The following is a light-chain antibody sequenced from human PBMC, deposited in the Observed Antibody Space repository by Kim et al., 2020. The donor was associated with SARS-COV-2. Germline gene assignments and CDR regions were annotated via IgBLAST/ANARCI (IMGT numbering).Light chain of an antibody. CDR1: SSDVGYYGY. CDR3: MAYAGSDTLI. Sequence: QSALTQPPSASGSPGQSVTISCTVTSSDVGYYGYVSWYQQYPGKAPKLIIYDVTVRPSGVPDRFSGSKSGNTASLTVSGLQTEDEADYYCMAYAGSDTLIFGGGTQLTVL. J-gene: IGLJ2*01. V-gene: IGLV2-8*01. CDR2: DVT.